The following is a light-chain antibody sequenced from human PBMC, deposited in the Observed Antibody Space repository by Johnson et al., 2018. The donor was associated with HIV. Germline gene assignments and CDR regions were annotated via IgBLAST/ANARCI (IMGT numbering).Light chain of an antibody. Sequence: QSVLTQPPSVSAAPGQKVTISCSGSSSNIGNNYVSWYQQLTGTAPKLLIYENNKRPSGIPDRFSGSKSGTSATLGITGLQTGDEADYYCGTWDSGLSAGGVFGTGTKVTVL. CDR3: GTWDSGLSAGGV. J-gene: IGLJ1*01. V-gene: IGLV1-51*02. CDR2: ENN. CDR1: SSNIGNNY.